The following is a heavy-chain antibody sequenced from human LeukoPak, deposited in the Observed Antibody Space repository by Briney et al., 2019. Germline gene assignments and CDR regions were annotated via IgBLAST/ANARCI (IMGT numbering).Heavy chain of an antibody. CDR1: GDSISSSY. V-gene: IGHV4-59*01. D-gene: IGHD4-11*01. J-gene: IGHJ4*02. Sequence: SETLSLTCTVSGDSISSSYWSWIRQPPGKGLEWIGFTYYTGSTNYNPSLKSRVTISVDTSKNQFSLKLSSVTAADTAVYYCAQGSSNWAKFDYWGQGTLVTVSS. CDR3: AQGSSNWAKFDY. CDR2: TYYTGST.